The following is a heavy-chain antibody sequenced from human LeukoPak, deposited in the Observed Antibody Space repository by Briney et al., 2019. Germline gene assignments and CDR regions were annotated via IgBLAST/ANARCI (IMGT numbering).Heavy chain of an antibody. Sequence: PGRSLRLSCAASGFTFNSYGMHWVRQAPGKGLEWVSSISSSSSYIYYADSVKGRFTISRDNAKNSLYLQMNSLRAEDTAVYYCARDYEVATRTHFDYWGQGTLVTVSS. CDR1: GFTFNSYG. D-gene: IGHD5-12*01. J-gene: IGHJ4*02. CDR2: ISSSSSYI. CDR3: ARDYEVATRTHFDY. V-gene: IGHV3-21*01.